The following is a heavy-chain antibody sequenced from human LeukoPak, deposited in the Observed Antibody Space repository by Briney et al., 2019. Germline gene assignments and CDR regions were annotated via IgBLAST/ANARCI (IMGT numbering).Heavy chain of an antibody. V-gene: IGHV3-33*01. Sequence: GGSLRLSCAASGFTFSSYGMHWVRQAPGKGLEWVAVIWYDGSNKYYADSVKGRFTISRDNSKNTLYLQMNSLRAEDTAVYYCAGHCGSISCYARHLGAFDIWGQGTMVTVSS. CDR1: GFTFSSYG. D-gene: IGHD2-2*01. CDR2: IWYDGSNK. CDR3: AGHCGSISCYARHLGAFDI. J-gene: IGHJ3*02.